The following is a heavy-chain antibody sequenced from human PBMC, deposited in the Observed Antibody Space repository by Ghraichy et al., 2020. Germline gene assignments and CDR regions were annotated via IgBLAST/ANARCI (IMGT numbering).Heavy chain of an antibody. D-gene: IGHD3-9*01. CDR3: ARGVKGYFDWLLSMYFDY. J-gene: IGHJ4*02. CDR1: GGSVISSSYY. Sequence: SETLPLTCTVSGGSVISSSYYWSWIRQPPGKGPEWIGYVHYTGNTNYDPSLKGRVTISIDTSKNQFSLKLSSVIAADTAVYYCARGVKGYFDWLLSMYFDYWGQGTQVTVSS. CDR2: VHYTGNT. V-gene: IGHV4-61*01.